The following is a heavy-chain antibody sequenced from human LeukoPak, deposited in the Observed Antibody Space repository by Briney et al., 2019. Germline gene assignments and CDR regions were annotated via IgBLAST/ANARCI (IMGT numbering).Heavy chain of an antibody. Sequence: GGSLRLSCTASGFTFSSYGMHWVRQAPGKGLEWVAVISYDGSNKYYADSVKGRFTISRDNSKNTLYLQMNSPRAEDTAVYYCAKDLYYYDSSGYHYPLFQHWGQGTLVTVSS. CDR1: GFTFSSYG. CDR3: AKDLYYYDSSGYHYPLFQH. V-gene: IGHV3-30*18. D-gene: IGHD3-22*01. J-gene: IGHJ1*01. CDR2: ISYDGSNK.